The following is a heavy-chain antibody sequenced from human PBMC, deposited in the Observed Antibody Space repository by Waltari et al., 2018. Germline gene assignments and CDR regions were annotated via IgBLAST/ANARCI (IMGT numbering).Heavy chain of an antibody. CDR1: GGTFSSYT. J-gene: IGHJ1*01. Sequence: QVQLVQSGAEVKKPGSSVKVSCKASGGTFSSYTISWVRQAPGQGLEWMGRISPILSIANYAQKFQGRVTITADKSTSTAYMELSSLRSEDTAVYYCARGRFSYYDSSGYFMGFQHWGQGTLVTVSS. V-gene: IGHV1-69*02. CDR2: ISPILSIA. D-gene: IGHD3-22*01. CDR3: ARGRFSYYDSSGYFMGFQH.